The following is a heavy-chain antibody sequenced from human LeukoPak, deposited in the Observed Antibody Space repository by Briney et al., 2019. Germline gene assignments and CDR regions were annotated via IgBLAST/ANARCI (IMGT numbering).Heavy chain of an antibody. Sequence: GGSLRLSCAASGFTFSSYAMHWVRQAPGKGLEWVAVISYDGSNKYYADSVKGRFTISRDNSKNTLYLQMNSLRAEDTAVYYCARGGYSGSYNYWGQGTLVTVSS. CDR2: ISYDGSNK. CDR1: GFTFSSYA. D-gene: IGHD1-26*01. J-gene: IGHJ4*02. CDR3: ARGGYSGSYNY. V-gene: IGHV3-30*04.